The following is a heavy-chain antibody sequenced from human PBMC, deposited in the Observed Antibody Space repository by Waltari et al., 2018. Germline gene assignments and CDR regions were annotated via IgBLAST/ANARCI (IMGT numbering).Heavy chain of an antibody. V-gene: IGHV4-39*01. D-gene: IGHD6-19*01. CDR2: IYYSGST. J-gene: IGHJ4*02. CDR3: AREGIAVAGFDY. Sequence: QLQLPESGPGLVKPSETLSLTCTVSGGSISSSSYYWGWIRQPPGKGLEWIGSIYYSGSTYYNPSLKSRVTISVDTSKNQFSLKLSSVTAADTAVYYCAREGIAVAGFDYWGQGTLVTVSS. CDR1: GGSISSSSYY.